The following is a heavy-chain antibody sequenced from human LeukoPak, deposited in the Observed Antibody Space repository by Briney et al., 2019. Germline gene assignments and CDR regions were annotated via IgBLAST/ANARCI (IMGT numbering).Heavy chain of an antibody. D-gene: IGHD6-19*01. Sequence: GGSLRLSCAASGFIFNKYGMHWVRQAPGKRLEWVAVVSHDGSVQYYADSVKGRFTISRDNSKNTLYLQMNTLRVEDTAVYYCAKEPLMCSSGWYFDDWGQGTLVTVSS. CDR3: AKEPLMCSSGWYFDD. J-gene: IGHJ4*02. V-gene: IGHV3-30*18. CDR2: VSHDGSVQ. CDR1: GFIFNKYG.